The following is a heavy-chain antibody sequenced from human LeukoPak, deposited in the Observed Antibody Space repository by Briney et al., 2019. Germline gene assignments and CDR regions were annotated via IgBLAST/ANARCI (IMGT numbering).Heavy chain of an antibody. D-gene: IGHD1-26*01. Sequence: SETLSLTCTVSGGSISSGDYYWSWIRQPPGKGLEWIGYIYYSGSTYYNPSLKSRVTISVDTSKNQFSLKLSSVTAADTAVYYCAGGPYSGSYYVDYWGQGTLVTVSS. CDR2: IYYSGST. J-gene: IGHJ4*02. CDR3: AGGPYSGSYYVDY. V-gene: IGHV4-30-4*01. CDR1: GGSISSGDYY.